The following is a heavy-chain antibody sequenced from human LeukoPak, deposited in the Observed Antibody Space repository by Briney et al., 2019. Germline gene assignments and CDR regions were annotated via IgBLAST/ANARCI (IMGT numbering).Heavy chain of an antibody. V-gene: IGHV4-30-4*01. J-gene: IGHJ6*02. CDR3: AREYRSSGGSYLYYYYGMDV. Sequence: SETLSLTCTVSGGSISSGDYYWSWIRQPPGKGLEWIGYIYYSGSTYYNPSLKSRVTISVDTSKNQFSLKLSSVTAADTAVYYCAREYRSSGGSYLYYYYGMDVWGQGTTVTVSS. D-gene: IGHD2-15*01. CDR1: GGSISSGDYY. CDR2: IYYSGST.